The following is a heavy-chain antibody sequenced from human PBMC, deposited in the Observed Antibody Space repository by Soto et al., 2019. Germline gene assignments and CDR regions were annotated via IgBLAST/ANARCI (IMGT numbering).Heavy chain of an antibody. CDR3: ARERYGSGSYYNLGPPDYYYYYGMDV. D-gene: IGHD3-10*01. CDR2: IYYSGST. CDR1: GGSISSGGYY. Sequence: PSETLSLTCTVSGGSISSGGYYWSWIRQHPGKGLEWIGYIYYSGSTYYNPSLKSRVTISVDTSKNQFSLKLSSVTAADTAVYYCARERYGSGSYYNLGPPDYYYYYGMDVWGQGTTVTVSS. V-gene: IGHV4-31*03. J-gene: IGHJ6*02.